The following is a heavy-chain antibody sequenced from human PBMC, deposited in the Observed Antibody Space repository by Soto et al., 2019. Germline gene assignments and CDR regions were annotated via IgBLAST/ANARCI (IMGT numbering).Heavy chain of an antibody. CDR2: ISYGGGTT. D-gene: IGHD3-22*01. J-gene: IGHJ4*02. CDR1: EFTFSNYA. Sequence: GGSLRLSCAASEFTFSNYAMSWVRQAPGKGLEWVSAISYGGGTTYYADSVKGRFTISRDNSKNTLYLQMNSLRAEDTAVYYCAKNPGYYYDSTGYHFEYWGQGTXVTVSS. CDR3: AKNPGYYYDSTGYHFEY. V-gene: IGHV3-23*01.